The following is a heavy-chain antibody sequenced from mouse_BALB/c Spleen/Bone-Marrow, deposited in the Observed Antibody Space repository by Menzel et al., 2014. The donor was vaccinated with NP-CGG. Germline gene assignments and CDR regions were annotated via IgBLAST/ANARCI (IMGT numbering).Heavy chain of an antibody. J-gene: IGHJ4*01. V-gene: IGHV5-6-4*01. Sequence: EVKLVESGGGLVKPGGSLKLSCAASGFTFSSYTMSWVRQTPEKRLEWVATISSGGSYTYYPDSVKGRFTISRDNAKNTLYLQMSSLKSEDTAMYYCTRDLYDGYLYYAMDYWGQGTSVTVSS. CDR3: TRDLYDGYLYYAMDY. CDR2: ISSGGSYT. CDR1: GFTFSSYT. D-gene: IGHD2-3*01.